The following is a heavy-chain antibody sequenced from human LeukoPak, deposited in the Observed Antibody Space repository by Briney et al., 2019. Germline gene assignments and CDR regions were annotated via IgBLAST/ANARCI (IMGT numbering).Heavy chain of an antibody. CDR1: GGSVSSGSYY. CDR2: IYYSGST. J-gene: IGHJ4*02. Sequence: SETLSLTCTVSGGSVSSGSYYWSWIRQPPGKGLEWIGYIYYSGSTNYNPSLKRRVTISVDTSKNQFSLKLSSVTAADTAVYYCAREPRGYSYGPLDYWGQGTLVTVSS. D-gene: IGHD5-18*01. V-gene: IGHV4-61*01. CDR3: AREPRGYSYGPLDY.